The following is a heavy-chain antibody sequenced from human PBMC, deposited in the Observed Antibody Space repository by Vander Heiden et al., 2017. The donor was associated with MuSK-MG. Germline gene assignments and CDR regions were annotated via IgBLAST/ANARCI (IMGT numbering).Heavy chain of an antibody. D-gene: IGHD3-3*01. CDR3: ARHGPGVPEGTYYDFWSGYYNIDY. J-gene: IGHJ4*02. V-gene: IGHV4-39*01. CDR1: GGSISSSSYY. CDR2: IYYSGST. Sequence: QLQLQESGPGLVKPSETLSLTCTVSGGSISSSSYYWRCIRQPPGKGLEWIGSIYYSGSTYYNPSLKSRVTISVDTSKNQFSLKLSSVTAADTAVYYCARHGPGVPEGTYYDFWSGYYNIDYWGQGTLVTVSS.